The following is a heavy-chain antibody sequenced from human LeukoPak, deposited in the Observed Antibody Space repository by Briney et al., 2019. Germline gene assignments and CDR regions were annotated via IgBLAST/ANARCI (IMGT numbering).Heavy chain of an antibody. CDR3: AKDTSPWGSGSVN. CDR1: GFTFSSYS. Sequence: QPGGSLRLSCAASGFTFSSYSMNWVRQAPGKGLEWVSAISGSGGSTYYADSVKGRFTISRDNSKNTLYLQMNSLRAEDTAVYYCAKDTSPWGSGSVNWGQGTLVTVSS. D-gene: IGHD6-19*01. V-gene: IGHV3-23*01. CDR2: ISGSGGST. J-gene: IGHJ4*02.